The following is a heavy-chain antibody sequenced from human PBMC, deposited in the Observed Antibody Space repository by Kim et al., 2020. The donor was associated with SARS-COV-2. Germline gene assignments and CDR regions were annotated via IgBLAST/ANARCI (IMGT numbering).Heavy chain of an antibody. D-gene: IGHD4-4*01. J-gene: IGHJ4*02. CDR2: INHSGST. Sequence: SETLSLTCAVYGGSFSGYYWSWIRQPPGKGLEWIGEINHSGSTNYNPSLKSRVTISVDTSKNQFSLKLSSVTAADTAVYYCARGTTRTVTTNAEPGLDYWGQGTLVTVSS. CDR3: ARGTTRTVTTNAEPGLDY. V-gene: IGHV4-34*01. CDR1: GGSFSGYY.